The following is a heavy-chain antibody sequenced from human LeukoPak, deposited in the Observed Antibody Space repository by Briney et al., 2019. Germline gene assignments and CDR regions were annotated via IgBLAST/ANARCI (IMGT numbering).Heavy chain of an antibody. CDR1: GFTFSSYS. CDR3: ARDLYRIVVVPHYFDY. D-gene: IGHD3-22*01. J-gene: IGHJ4*02. Sequence: PGGSLRLSCAASGFTFSSYSMNWVHQAPGKGLEWVSSISSSSSYIYYADSVKGRFTISRDNAKNSLYLQMNSLRAEDTAVYYCARDLYRIVVVPHYFDYWGQGSLVTVSS. V-gene: IGHV3-21*01. CDR2: ISSSSSYI.